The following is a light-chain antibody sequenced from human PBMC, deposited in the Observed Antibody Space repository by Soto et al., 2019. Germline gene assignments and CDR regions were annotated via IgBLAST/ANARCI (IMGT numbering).Light chain of an antibody. CDR2: EGN. CDR1: SSDVGGYNL. Sequence: QSALTQPASVSGSPGQSITISCTGTSSDVGGYNLVSWYQQHPGKAPKLMIYEGNKRPSGVSNRFSGSKSGNTASLTISGRQAEDEADYYCSSYSSGSNSLLFGGGTKLTVL. CDR3: SSYSSGSNSLL. V-gene: IGLV2-23*01. J-gene: IGLJ2*01.